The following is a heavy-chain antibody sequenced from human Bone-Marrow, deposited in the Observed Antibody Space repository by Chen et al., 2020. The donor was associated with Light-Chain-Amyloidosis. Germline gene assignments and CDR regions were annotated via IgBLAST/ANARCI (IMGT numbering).Heavy chain of an antibody. CDR1: GFTYSSYG. D-gene: IGHD3-22*01. CDR2: ISYDGSNK. V-gene: IGHV3-30*18. CDR3: AKGGYYDRTPDSFDI. Sequence: QVQLVESGGGVVQPGRSLRLSCAASGFTYSSYGRHGDRQAPGKGLEWVAVISYDGSNKYYADSVKGRFTISRDNSKNTLYLQMNSLRAEDTAVYYCAKGGYYDRTPDSFDIWGQGTMVTVSS. J-gene: IGHJ3*02.